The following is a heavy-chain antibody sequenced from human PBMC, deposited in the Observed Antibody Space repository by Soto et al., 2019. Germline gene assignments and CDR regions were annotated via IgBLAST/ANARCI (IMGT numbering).Heavy chain of an antibody. V-gene: IGHV4-39*01. D-gene: IGHD1-1*01. CDR3: ARVSATGWNVNGRDYFDY. CDR1: GSSISSSGYY. J-gene: IGHJ4*02. Sequence: SETLALTSTVSGSSISSSGYYWGWIRQPPGKGLEWIGSMYYGVSTYYNPSLKSRVTVSVDASKNQFSLNLSAEDSAVYYCARVSATGWNVNGRDYFDYWGQGALVTVSS. CDR2: MYYGVST.